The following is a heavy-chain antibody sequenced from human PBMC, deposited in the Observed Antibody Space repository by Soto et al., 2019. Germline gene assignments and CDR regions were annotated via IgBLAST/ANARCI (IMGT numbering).Heavy chain of an antibody. Sequence: PGGSLRLSCAASRFTFSSFGMHWVRQAPGEGLEWVAVISYDGSHKWYADSVKGRFTISRDNSNNTLYLQMNSLRAEDTAVYFCAKTSRDYYDSRGYPGYFDYWGQGTLVTVSS. D-gene: IGHD3-22*01. CDR2: ISYDGSHK. CDR3: AKTSRDYYDSRGYPGYFDY. CDR1: RFTFSSFG. J-gene: IGHJ4*02. V-gene: IGHV3-30*18.